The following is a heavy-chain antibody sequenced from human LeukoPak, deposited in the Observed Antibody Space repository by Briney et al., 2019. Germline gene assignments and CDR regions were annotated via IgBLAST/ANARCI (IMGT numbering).Heavy chain of an antibody. D-gene: IGHD6-19*01. J-gene: IGHJ4*02. V-gene: IGHV3-33*08. CDR2: IWYGGSNK. CDR3: ARDRLIKGIAVAGLDY. Sequence: GGSLRLSCAASGFTFSSYGMHWVRQAPGKGLEWVAVIWYGGSNKYYADSVKGRFTISRDNSKNTLCLQMNSLRAEDTAVYYCARDRLIKGIAVAGLDYWGQGTLVTVSS. CDR1: GFTFSSYG.